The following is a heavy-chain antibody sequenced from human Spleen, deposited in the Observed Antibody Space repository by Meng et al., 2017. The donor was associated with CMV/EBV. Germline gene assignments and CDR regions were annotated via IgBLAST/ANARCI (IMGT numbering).Heavy chain of an antibody. CDR2: ISSSRSHI. V-gene: IGHV3-21*01. J-gene: IGHJ4*02. CDR1: GFRFDNYW. CDR3: ARDLDTTSAIDY. D-gene: IGHD1-14*01. Sequence: GGSLRLSCAASGFRFDNYWMNWVRQAPGKGLEWVASISSSRSHIYYSDSVKGRFTISSDSAKNSVYLQMNSLRVEDTALYYCARDLDTTSAIDYWGQGTLVTVSS.